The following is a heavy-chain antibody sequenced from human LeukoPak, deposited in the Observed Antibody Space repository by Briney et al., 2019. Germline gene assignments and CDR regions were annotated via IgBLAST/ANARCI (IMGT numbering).Heavy chain of an antibody. Sequence: PSETLSLTCAVYGGSFSGYFWNWIRQPPGKGLEWIGEINHSRSTNYSPSLKSRVTISLDTSKNQFSLKLSSVTAADTAVYFCARGRAMVDWGQGTLVTVSS. CDR3: ARGRAMVD. CDR2: INHSRST. D-gene: IGHD5-18*01. V-gene: IGHV4-34*01. J-gene: IGHJ4*02. CDR1: GGSFSGYF.